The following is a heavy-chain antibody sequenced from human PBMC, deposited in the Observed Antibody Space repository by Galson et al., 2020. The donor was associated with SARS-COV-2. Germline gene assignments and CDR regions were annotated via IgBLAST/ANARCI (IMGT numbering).Heavy chain of an antibody. V-gene: IGHV3-48*01. CDR1: RFTFSSYS. J-gene: IGHJ6*03. CDR3: ARAPDYYYYYMDV. Sequence: GESLKISCAASRFTFSSYSMNWVRQAPGKGLELVSYISSSSSTIYYADSVKGRFTISRDNAKNSLYLQMNSLRAEDTAVYYCARAPDYYYYYMDVWGKVTTVTISS. CDR2: ISSSSSTI.